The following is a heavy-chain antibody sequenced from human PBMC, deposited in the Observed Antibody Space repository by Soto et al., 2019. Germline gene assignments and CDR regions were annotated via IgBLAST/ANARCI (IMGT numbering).Heavy chain of an antibody. Sequence: GGSLRLSCEASAFIFNDHYMSWIRQAPGKGLEWVAYISSSGSTVYYAGSVEGRFTISRDNFKNSLFLQMDSLTADDTAVYYCARGLRASYTRGWFFDFWGKGNLVTVA. D-gene: IGHD6-19*01. CDR1: AFIFNDHY. CDR2: ISSSGSTV. CDR3: ARGLRASYTRGWFFDF. J-gene: IGHJ4*02. V-gene: IGHV3-11*01.